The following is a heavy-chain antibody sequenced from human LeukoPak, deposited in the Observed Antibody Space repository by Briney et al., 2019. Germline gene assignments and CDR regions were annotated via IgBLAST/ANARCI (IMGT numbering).Heavy chain of an antibody. D-gene: IGHD3-10*01. Sequence: GGSLRLSCAASGFTVSSNYMHWVRKATGKGLEWVSAIGTAGDTYYPGSVKGRFTISRENAKDSLYLQMNSLRAGDTAVYYCARSPYYYGSGSLDYWGQGTLVTVSS. CDR3: ARSPYYYGSGSLDY. J-gene: IGHJ4*02. V-gene: IGHV3-13*01. CDR2: IGTAGDT. CDR1: GFTVSSNY.